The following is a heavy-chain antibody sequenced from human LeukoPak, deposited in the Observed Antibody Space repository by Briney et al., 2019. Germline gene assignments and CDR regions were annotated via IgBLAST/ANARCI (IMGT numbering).Heavy chain of an antibody. CDR2: ISASGAVT. V-gene: IGHV3-48*03. Sequence: GRSLRLSCAASGFSFSSYEMNWVRQAPGKGLEWISYISASGAVTRYADSMEGRFTIPRDNAKNSLYLEVNSLRGEDTAVYYCARDGTPNYGTGWVYMDVWGKGTTVTVSS. D-gene: IGHD6-25*01. J-gene: IGHJ6*04. CDR1: GFSFSSYE. CDR3: ARDGTPNYGTGWVYMDV.